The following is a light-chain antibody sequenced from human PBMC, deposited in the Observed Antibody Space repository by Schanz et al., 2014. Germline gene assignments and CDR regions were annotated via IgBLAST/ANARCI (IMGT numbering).Light chain of an antibody. CDR3: QSYDNNLSGANVV. CDR1: SSDVGGYNY. V-gene: IGLV2-8*01. CDR2: EVN. Sequence: QSALTQPPSASGSPGQSVTISCTGTSSDVGGYNYVSWYQQYPGKAPKLMIYEVNKRPSGVPDRFSGSKSGNTASLTVSGLQAEDEADYYCQSYDNNLSGANVVFGGGTKLTVL. J-gene: IGLJ2*01.